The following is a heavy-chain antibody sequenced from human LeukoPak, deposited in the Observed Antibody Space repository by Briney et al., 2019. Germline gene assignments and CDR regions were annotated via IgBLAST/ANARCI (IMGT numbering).Heavy chain of an antibody. V-gene: IGHV3-74*01. CDR1: GFTFSSYW. D-gene: IGHD7-27*01. J-gene: IGHJ4*02. CDR2: MKGDGSDI. CDR3: ARDLRAPPGY. Sequence: GGSLRLSCVASGFTFSSYWMYWVRQDPGKGLVWVSGMKGDGSDITYADSAKGRFTISRDNAKNTVYLQMNSLRAEDTGVSYCARDLRAPPGYWGQGTLVTVSS.